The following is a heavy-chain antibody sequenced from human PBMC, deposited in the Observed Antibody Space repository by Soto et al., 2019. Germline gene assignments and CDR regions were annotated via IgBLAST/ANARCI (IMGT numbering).Heavy chain of an antibody. D-gene: IGHD2-21*02. CDR3: SKPGGNSPPGYYYYGMDV. Sequence: ASVKVSCKASGGTFSSYAISWVRQAPGQGLEWMGGIIPIFGTANYAQKFQGRVTITADESTSTAYMELSSLRSEDTAVYYCSKPGGNSPPGYYYYGMDVWGQGTTVTVSS. V-gene: IGHV1-69*13. CDR1: GGTFSSYA. J-gene: IGHJ6*02. CDR2: IIPIFGTA.